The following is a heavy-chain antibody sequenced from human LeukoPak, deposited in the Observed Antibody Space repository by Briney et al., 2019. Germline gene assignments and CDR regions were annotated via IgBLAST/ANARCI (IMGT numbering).Heavy chain of an antibody. D-gene: IGHD2-21*02. J-gene: IGHJ4*02. CDR2: TTHSGST. V-gene: IGHV4-34*01. Sequence: SETLSLTCAVYIESFSGYYWTWIRQPPGKGLEWIGETTHSGSTNYNPSLKSRVTISVDTSKNQFSLKLSSLIAADTAVYYCARARGDLSLDYWGRGTPVTASS. CDR3: ARARGDLSLDY. CDR1: IESFSGYY.